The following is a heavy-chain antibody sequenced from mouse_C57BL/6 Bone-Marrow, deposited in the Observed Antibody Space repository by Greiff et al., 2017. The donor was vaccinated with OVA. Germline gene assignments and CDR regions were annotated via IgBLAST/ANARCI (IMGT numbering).Heavy chain of an antibody. Sequence: VQGVESGAELARPGASVKLSCKASGYTFTSYGISWVKQRTGQGLEWIGEIYPRSGNTYYNEKFKGKATLTADKSSSTAYMELRSLTSEDSAVYFCARGLIRAYWGQGTLVTVSA. CDR3: ARGLIRAY. V-gene: IGHV1-81*01. CDR1: GYTFTSYG. J-gene: IGHJ3*01. CDR2: IYPRSGNT. D-gene: IGHD1-1*01.